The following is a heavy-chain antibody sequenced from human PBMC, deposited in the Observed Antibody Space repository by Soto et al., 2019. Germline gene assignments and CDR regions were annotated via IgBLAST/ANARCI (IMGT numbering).Heavy chain of an antibody. D-gene: IGHD3-3*01. V-gene: IGHV4-30-4*01. CDR3: ARDMRFARDYYYYGMDV. J-gene: IGHJ6*02. CDR2: IYYSGST. Sequence: SETLSLTCPVSGGSITSGDYYWSWIRQPPGKGLEWIGYIYYSGSTYYNPSLKSRVTISVDTSKNQFSLKLSSVIAADTAVYYCARDMRFARDYYYYGMDVWGQGTTVTVSS. CDR1: GGSITSGDYY.